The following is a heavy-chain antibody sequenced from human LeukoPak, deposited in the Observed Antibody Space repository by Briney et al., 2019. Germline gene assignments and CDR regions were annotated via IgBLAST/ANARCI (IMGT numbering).Heavy chain of an antibody. CDR1: GFTFSSFS. CDR2: IRTSGTNT. Sequence: GGSLRLSCAASGFTFSSFSLSWVRQAPGKGLEWVSYIRTSGTNTDYTGSVKGRFTISRDNAKNSLYLQMNSLRAEDTAVYYCARMNYVSSGWGAPFDYWGQGTPVTVSS. CDR3: ARMNYVSSGWGAPFDY. J-gene: IGHJ4*02. V-gene: IGHV3-48*04. D-gene: IGHD1-7*01.